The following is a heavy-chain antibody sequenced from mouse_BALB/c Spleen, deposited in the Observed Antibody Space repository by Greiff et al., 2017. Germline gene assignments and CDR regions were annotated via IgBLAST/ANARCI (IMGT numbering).Heavy chain of an antibody. CDR1: GYSITSDYA. CDR3: ARTPYGSSWYFDV. Sequence: EVHLVESGPGLVKPSQSLSLTCTVTGYSITSDYAWNWIRQFPGNKLEWMGYISYSGSTSYNPSLKSRISITRDTSKNQFFLQLNSVTTEDTATYYCARTPYGSSWYFDVWGAGTTVTVSS. J-gene: IGHJ1*01. CDR2: ISYSGST. V-gene: IGHV3-2*02. D-gene: IGHD1-1*01.